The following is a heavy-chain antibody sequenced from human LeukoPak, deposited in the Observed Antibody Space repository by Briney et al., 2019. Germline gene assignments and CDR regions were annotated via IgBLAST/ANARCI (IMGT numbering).Heavy chain of an antibody. CDR3: AKDVYSTMLNYGMDV. V-gene: IGHV3-30*02. D-gene: IGHD2-8*01. CDR1: GFTFSSYG. CDR2: IRYDGSNK. Sequence: GGSLRLSCAASGFTFSSYGMHWVRQAPGKGLEGVAFIRYDGSNKYYADSVKGRFTISRDNPKNTLYLRTNSLRAEDTAVYYCAKDVYSTMLNYGMDVWGQGTTVTVSS. J-gene: IGHJ6*02.